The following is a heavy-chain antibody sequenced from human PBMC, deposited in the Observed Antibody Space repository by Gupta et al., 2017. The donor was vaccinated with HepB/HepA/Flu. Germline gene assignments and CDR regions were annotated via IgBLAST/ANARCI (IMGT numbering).Heavy chain of an antibody. CDR1: GGPFSSYA. J-gene: IGHJ6*03. D-gene: IGHD5-18*01. V-gene: IGHV1-69*06. CDR2: IIPIFDTT. Sequence: QVQLVQSGAEVKKPGSSVKVSCKASGGPFSSYAIGWVRQAPGQGLEWMGGIIPIFDTTNYAQKFQGRVTVTADKSTSTAYMELSSLRSEDTAVYYCASILSRGYNFHYYYMDVWGNGTTVTVSS. CDR3: ASILSRGYNFHYYYMDV.